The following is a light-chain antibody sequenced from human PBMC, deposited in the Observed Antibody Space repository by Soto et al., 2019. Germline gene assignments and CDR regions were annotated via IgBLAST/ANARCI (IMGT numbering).Light chain of an antibody. CDR3: QQYNNWPPLT. Sequence: EIVMTQSPATLSVSPGERATLSCRASQSVSGNLAWYQHKPGQAPRLLIYGASTRATGLPARFSGSGSGTEFTLTLSSLQSEDFAVFYCQQYNNWPPLTFGQGTRLEIK. CDR1: QSVSGN. J-gene: IGKJ5*01. V-gene: IGKV3-15*01. CDR2: GAS.